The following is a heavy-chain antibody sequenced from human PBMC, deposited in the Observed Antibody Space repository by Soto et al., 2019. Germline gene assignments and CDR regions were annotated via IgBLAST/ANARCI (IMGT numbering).Heavy chain of an antibody. CDR3: VKNSGWFTA. V-gene: IGHV3-23*05. J-gene: IGHJ4*02. D-gene: IGHD6-19*01. CDR1: GFTFSNND. CDR2: IDGTSTFS. Sequence: GGSLRLSCVASGFTFSNNDMTWVRQAPGKGLEWVSTIDGTSTFSNYGDSVEGRFTISRDNSRNTVYLQMNSLRADDTAVYYCVKNSGWFTAWGQGTLVTVSS.